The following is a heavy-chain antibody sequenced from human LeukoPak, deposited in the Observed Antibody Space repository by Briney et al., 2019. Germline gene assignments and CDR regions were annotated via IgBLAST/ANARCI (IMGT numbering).Heavy chain of an antibody. V-gene: IGHV3-7*01. D-gene: IGHD3-22*01. Sequence: GGSLRLSCAASGFTFSSHWMSWVRQAPGKGLEWVANIKRDGSEKYYVDSVKGRFTISRDNAKNSLYLQMNSLRAEDTAVYYCARGWPLDSSGYYYFDYWGQGTLVTVSS. J-gene: IGHJ4*02. CDR1: GFTFSSHW. CDR3: ARGWPLDSSGYYYFDY. CDR2: IKRDGSEK.